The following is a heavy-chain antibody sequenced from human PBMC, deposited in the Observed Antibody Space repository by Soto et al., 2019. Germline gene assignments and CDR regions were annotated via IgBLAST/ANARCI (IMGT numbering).Heavy chain of an antibody. D-gene: IGHD6-19*01. CDR1: GDSVSSNSAA. Sequence: QTLSLTCAISGDSVSSNSAAWNWIRQSPSRGLEWLGRTYYRSKWYNDYAVSVKSRITINPDTSKNQFSLQLNSVTPEDTDVYYCAKSRIAVAKYGMDVWGQGTSVTVSS. V-gene: IGHV6-1*01. J-gene: IGHJ6*02. CDR2: TYYRSKWYN. CDR3: AKSRIAVAKYGMDV.